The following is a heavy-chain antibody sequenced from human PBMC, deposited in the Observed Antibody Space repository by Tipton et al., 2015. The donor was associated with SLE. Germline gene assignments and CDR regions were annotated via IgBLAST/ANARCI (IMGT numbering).Heavy chain of an antibody. Sequence: QLVQSGAEVKKPGASVKVSCKASDYSFSSYGISWVRQTPGQGLEWLGWFSPYNNGDDSAQRLQGRVTLTTDTSTSTAYMELRSLRSDDTAVYYCATHRRWSSPLDSWGQGTLVIVTA. D-gene: IGHD2-15*01. V-gene: IGHV1-18*04. CDR3: ATHRRWSSPLDS. J-gene: IGHJ4*02. CDR2: FSPYNNGD. CDR1: DYSFSSYG.